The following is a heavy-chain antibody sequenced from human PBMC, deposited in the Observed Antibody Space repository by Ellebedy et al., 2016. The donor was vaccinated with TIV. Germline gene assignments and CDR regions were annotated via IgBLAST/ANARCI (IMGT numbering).Heavy chain of an antibody. Sequence: PGGSLRLSCAASGFTFSSYSTNWVRQAPGKGLEWVSHISLSSSTIYYADSVKGRFTISRDNAENSLYLQMNSLRAEDTAVYYCARRGLAAGGTLLYYWGQGTLVTVSS. CDR1: GFTFSSYS. D-gene: IGHD6-13*01. CDR3: ARRGLAAGGTLLYY. J-gene: IGHJ4*02. CDR2: ISLSSSTI. V-gene: IGHV3-48*01.